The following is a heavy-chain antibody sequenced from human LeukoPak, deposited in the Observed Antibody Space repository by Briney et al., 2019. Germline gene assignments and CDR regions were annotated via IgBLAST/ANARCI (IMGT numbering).Heavy chain of an antibody. J-gene: IGHJ4*02. CDR1: GGSISSSSYY. Sequence: PSETVSLSCTVSGGSISSSSYYWGWIRQPPGKGLEWIGSIYYSGSTYYNPSLKSRVTISVDTSKNQFSLKLSSVTAADTAVYYCARHMLAVAGTRFDYWGQGTLVTVSS. V-gene: IGHV4-39*01. CDR2: IYYSGST. CDR3: ARHMLAVAGTRFDY. D-gene: IGHD6-19*01.